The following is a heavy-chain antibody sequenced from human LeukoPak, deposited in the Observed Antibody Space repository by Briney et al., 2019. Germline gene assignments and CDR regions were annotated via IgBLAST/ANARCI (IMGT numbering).Heavy chain of an antibody. J-gene: IGHJ4*02. Sequence: PGGSLRLSCAASGFTFSSYNMNWVRQAPGKGLEWVSDISSSGSTIYFADSVKGRFTISRDNAKNSLYLHMNSLRDEDTAVYYCARLEYYYVSGNYYKLFDYWGQGTLVTVCS. CDR1: GFTFSSYN. V-gene: IGHV3-48*02. CDR3: ARLEYYYVSGNYYKLFDY. D-gene: IGHD3-10*01. CDR2: ISSSGSTI.